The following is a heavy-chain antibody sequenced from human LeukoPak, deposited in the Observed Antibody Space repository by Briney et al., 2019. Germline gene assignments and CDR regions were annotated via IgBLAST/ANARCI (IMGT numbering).Heavy chain of an antibody. Sequence: SETLSLTCTVSGGSISSYYWSWIRQPAGKGLEWIGRIYTSGSTNYNPSLKSRVTMSVDTSKNQFSLKLSSVTAADTAVYYCARDVSHCSSTSCYTYYAYWGRGTLVTVSS. D-gene: IGHD2-2*02. CDR1: GGSISSYY. CDR2: IYTSGST. J-gene: IGHJ4*02. CDR3: ARDVSHCSSTSCYTYYAY. V-gene: IGHV4-4*07.